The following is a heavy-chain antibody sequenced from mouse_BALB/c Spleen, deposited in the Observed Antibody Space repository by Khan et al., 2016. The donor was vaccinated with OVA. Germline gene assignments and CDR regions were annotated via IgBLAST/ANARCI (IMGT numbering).Heavy chain of an antibody. V-gene: IGHV2-9*02. CDR3: ARDTTATPY. CDR1: GFSLTSYG. J-gene: IGHJ3*01. D-gene: IGHD1-2*01. Sequence: VELVESGPGLVAPSQSLSITCTVSGFSLTSYGVHWVRQPPGKGLEWLGIIWAGGRTNYNSALMSRLSISKDKSKSQVFLKMNSLQTDDTAMYYCARDTTATPYWGQGTLVTVSA. CDR2: IWAGGRT.